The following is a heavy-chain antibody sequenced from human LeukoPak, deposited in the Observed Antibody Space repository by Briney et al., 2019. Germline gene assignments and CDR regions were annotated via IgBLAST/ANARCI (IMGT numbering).Heavy chain of an antibody. V-gene: IGHV4-59*01. J-gene: IGHJ6*04. CDR1: GGSISSYY. D-gene: IGHD2-2*01. CDR3: ARGRGCSSTSCYAEVVYGMDV. CDR2: IYYSGST. Sequence: PSETLSLTCTVSGGSISSYYWSWIRQPPGKGLEWIGYIYYSGSTNYNPSLKSRVTISVDTSKNQFSLKLSSVAAADTAVYYCARGRGCSSTSCYAEVVYGMDVWGKGTTVTVSS.